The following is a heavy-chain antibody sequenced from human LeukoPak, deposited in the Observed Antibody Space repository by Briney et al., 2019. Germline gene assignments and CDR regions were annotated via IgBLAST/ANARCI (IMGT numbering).Heavy chain of an antibody. CDR2: INHNSGGT. J-gene: IGHJ4*02. CDR1: GYTLTGYY. V-gene: IGHV1-2*02. D-gene: IGHD2-15*01. Sequence: SVKVSCKASGYTLTGYYMHWVRQAPGQGLEWMGWINHNSGGTNYAQKFQGRVTMTRDTSISTAYMELSRLRSDDTAVYYCAREGGCSGGSCCSPHDYWGQGTLVTVSS. CDR3: AREGGCSGGSCCSPHDY.